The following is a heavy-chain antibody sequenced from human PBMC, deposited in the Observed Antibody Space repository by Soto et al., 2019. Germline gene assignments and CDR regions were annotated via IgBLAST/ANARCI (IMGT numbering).Heavy chain of an antibody. D-gene: IGHD6-6*01. Sequence: SETLSLTCAVYGGSFSGYYWSWIRQPPGKGLEWIGEINHSGSTNYNPSLKSRVTISVDTSKNQFSLKLSSVTAADTAVYHCAGSIAARPIPLNWFDPWGQGTLVTVSS. CDR1: GGSFSGYY. J-gene: IGHJ5*02. CDR2: INHSGST. CDR3: AGSIAARPIPLNWFDP. V-gene: IGHV4-34*01.